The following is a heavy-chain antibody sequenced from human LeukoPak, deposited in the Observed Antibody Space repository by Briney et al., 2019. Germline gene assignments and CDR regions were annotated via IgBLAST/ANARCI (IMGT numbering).Heavy chain of an antibody. CDR3: ARALGYYYYYGMDV. CDR2: INHSGST. J-gene: IGHJ6*02. Sequence: SETLSLACAVYGGSFSSYYWSWIRQPPGKGLEWIGEINHSGSTNYNPSLKSRVTISVDTSKNQFSLKLSSVTAADTAVYYCARALGYYYYYGMDVWGQGTTVTVSS. D-gene: IGHD7-27*01. CDR1: GGSFSSYY. V-gene: IGHV4-34*01.